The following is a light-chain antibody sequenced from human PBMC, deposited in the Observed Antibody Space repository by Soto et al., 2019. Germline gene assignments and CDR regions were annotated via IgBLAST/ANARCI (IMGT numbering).Light chain of an antibody. Sequence: QSVLTQPPSVSGAPGQRVTISCTGSSSNIGGGYDVHWYQQLPGTAPKLLIYGNDNRPSGVPDRFSGSKSGTSASLAITGLQAEDGADYYCQSYDSSLSGFDVFGTGTKVTVL. J-gene: IGLJ1*01. V-gene: IGLV1-40*01. CDR3: QSYDSSLSGFDV. CDR2: GND. CDR1: SSNIGGGYD.